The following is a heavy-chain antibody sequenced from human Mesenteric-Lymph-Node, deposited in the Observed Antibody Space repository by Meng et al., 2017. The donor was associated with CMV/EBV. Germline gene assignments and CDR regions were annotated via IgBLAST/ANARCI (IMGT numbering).Heavy chain of an antibody. J-gene: IGHJ5*02. Sequence: SETLSLTCTVSAGSISSSTYYWGWLRQPPGKGLEWIGSIYYSGTTYYNPSLKSRVTISVDTSKNQFSLKLSSVTAADTAMYYCARGDGSSGFDPWGQGTLVTVSS. D-gene: IGHD3-10*01. CDR2: IYYSGTT. CDR3: ARGDGSSGFDP. V-gene: IGHV4-39*07. CDR1: AGSISSSTYY.